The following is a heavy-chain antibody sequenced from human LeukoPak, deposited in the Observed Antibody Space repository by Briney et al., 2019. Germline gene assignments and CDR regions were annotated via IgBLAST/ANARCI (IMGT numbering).Heavy chain of an antibody. CDR1: GFTFSSYG. Sequence: PGGSLRLSCAASGFTFSSYGMHWVRQAPGKGLEWVAFIRYDGSNKYYADSVKGRFTISRDNSKNTLYLQMNSLRAEDTAVYYCAKGYDFWSGYYPPFDYWGQGTLVTVSS. V-gene: IGHV3-30*02. CDR3: AKGYDFWSGYYPPFDY. CDR2: IRYDGSNK. J-gene: IGHJ4*02. D-gene: IGHD3-3*01.